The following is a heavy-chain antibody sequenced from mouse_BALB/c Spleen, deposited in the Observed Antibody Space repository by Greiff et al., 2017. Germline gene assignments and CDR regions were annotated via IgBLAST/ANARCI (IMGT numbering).Heavy chain of an antibody. CDR3: ARGRSCAY. D-gene: IGHD6-1*01. J-gene: IGHJ3*01. CDR1: GYSITSDYA. CDR2: ISYSGST. V-gene: IGHV3-2*02. Sequence: EVMLVESGPGLVKPSQSLSLTCTVTGYSITSDYAWNWIRQFPGNKLEWMGYISYSGSTSYNPSLKSRISITRDTSKNQFFLQLNSVTTEDTATYYCARGRSCAYWGQGTLVTVSA.